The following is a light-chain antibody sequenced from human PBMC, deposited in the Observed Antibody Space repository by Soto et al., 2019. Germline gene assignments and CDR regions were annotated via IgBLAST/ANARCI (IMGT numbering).Light chain of an antibody. CDR3: AAWDGSLNNVL. J-gene: IGLJ2*01. CDR1: GSSIGTNT. V-gene: IGLV1-44*01. Sequence: QPVLTQPPSASGTPGQRVTTSCSGSGSSIGTNTVNWYRQLPGTAPKLLIYGDNQRPSGVPDRFSGSKSGTSASLAISGLQSEDEADYYCAAWDGSLNNVLFGGGTKVTVL. CDR2: GDN.